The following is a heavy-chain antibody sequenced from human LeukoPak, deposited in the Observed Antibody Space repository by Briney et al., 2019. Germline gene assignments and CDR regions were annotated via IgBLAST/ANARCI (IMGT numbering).Heavy chain of an antibody. V-gene: IGHV4-59*01. Sequence: SETLSLTCTVSGGSISSYYWSWIRQPPGKGLEWIGYIYYSGSTNYNPSLKSRVTISVDTSKNQFSLKLSSVTAADTAVYYCARVGYDFWSGSHYHYYYMDVWGKGTTVTVSS. J-gene: IGHJ6*03. D-gene: IGHD3-3*01. CDR3: ARVGYDFWSGSHYHYYYMDV. CDR2: IYYSGST. CDR1: GGSISSYY.